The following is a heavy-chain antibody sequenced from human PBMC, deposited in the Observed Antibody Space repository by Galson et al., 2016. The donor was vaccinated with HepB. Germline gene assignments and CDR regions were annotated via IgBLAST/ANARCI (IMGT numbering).Heavy chain of an antibody. V-gene: IGHV2-5*02. J-gene: IGHJ4*03. Sequence: PALVKPTQTLTLTCTFSGFSLPSSKVAVGWIRQPPGKALEWLALIYWDDERRYRPSLKSRVTITMDTSKNQVVLTMTNMDPVDTATYYCALLDYRGRHGLGDCDDWGLGTVVTVSS. CDR3: ALLDYRGRHGLGDCDD. CDR1: GFSLPSSKVA. D-gene: IGHD4-23*01. CDR2: IYWDDER.